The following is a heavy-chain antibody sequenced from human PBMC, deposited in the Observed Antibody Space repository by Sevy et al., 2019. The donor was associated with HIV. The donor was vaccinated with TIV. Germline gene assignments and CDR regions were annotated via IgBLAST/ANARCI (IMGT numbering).Heavy chain of an antibody. J-gene: IGHJ4*02. Sequence: GGSLRLSCAASGFTFSSYAMSWVRQAPGKGLEWVAVIWYDGSNKYYADSVKGRFTISRDNSKNTLYLQMNSLRAEDTAVYYCARDHQGIDYWGQGTLVTVSS. V-gene: IGHV3-33*08. CDR3: ARDHQGIDY. CDR1: GFTFSSYA. CDR2: IWYDGSNK.